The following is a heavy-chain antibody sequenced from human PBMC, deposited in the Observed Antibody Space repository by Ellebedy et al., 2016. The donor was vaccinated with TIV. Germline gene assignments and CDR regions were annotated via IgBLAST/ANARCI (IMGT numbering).Heavy chain of an antibody. CDR2: INPNGGNT. CDR1: GYTFSTYY. Sequence: AASVKVSCKASGYTFSTYYLHWVRQAPGQGLAWMGMINPNGGNTSYAQKFQGRVTVTRDTSTSTVYVELSSLRSEDTAVYYCARDSQPRYSSSERFFDLWGRGTLVTVSS. D-gene: IGHD6-13*01. CDR3: ARDSQPRYSSSERFFDL. J-gene: IGHJ2*01. V-gene: IGHV1-46*01.